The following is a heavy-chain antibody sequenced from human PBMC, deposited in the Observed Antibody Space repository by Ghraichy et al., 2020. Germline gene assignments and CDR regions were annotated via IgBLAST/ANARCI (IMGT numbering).Heavy chain of an antibody. Sequence: SETLSLTCTVSGGSISSYYWSWIRQPAGKGLEWIGRIYTSGSTNYNPSLKSRVTMSVDTSKNQFSLKLSSVTAADTAVYYCARGDIVVVETENAFDIWGQGTMFTVSS. CDR2: IYTSGST. CDR3: ARGDIVVVETENAFDI. V-gene: IGHV4-4*07. CDR1: GGSISSYY. D-gene: IGHD2-15*01. J-gene: IGHJ3*02.